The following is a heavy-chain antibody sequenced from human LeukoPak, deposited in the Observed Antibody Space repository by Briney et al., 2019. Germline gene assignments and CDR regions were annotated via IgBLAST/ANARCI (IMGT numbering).Heavy chain of an antibody. V-gene: IGHV4-30-2*01. CDR2: IYHSGST. D-gene: IGHD2-15*01. CDR3: ARLGYCSGGSCYSGVPFDY. CDR1: GGSISSGGYS. J-gene: IGHJ4*02. Sequence: SETLSLTCAVSGGSISSGGYSWSWIRQPPWKGLEWIGEIYHSGSTNYNPSLKSRVTISVDKSKNQFSLKLSSVTAADTAVYYCARLGYCSGGSCYSGVPFDYWGQGALVTVSS.